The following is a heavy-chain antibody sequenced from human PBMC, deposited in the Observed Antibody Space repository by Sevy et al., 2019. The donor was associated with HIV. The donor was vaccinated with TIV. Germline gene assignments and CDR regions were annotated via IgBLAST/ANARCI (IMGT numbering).Heavy chain of an antibody. CDR1: GITFSNFA. CDR3: ARMKEERAFHV. CDR2: ISYDGSQN. V-gene: IGHV3-30*03. Sequence: GGSLRLSCAVSGITFSNFAMHWVRQAPGRGLEWVAVISYDGSQNSYADSVRGRFTISRDNSKSTLYLHLNSLGGQDTAIYYCARMKEERAFHVWGQGTMVTVSS. D-gene: IGHD1-26*01. J-gene: IGHJ3*01.